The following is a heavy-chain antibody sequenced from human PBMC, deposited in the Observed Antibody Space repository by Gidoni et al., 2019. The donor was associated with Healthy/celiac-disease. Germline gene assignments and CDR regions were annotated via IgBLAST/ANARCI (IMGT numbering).Heavy chain of an antibody. CDR2: IIPILGIA. J-gene: IGHJ6*02. D-gene: IGHD4-17*01. CDR1: GGTFSSYT. Sequence: QVQLVQSGAEVKKPGSSVKVSCKASGGTFSSYTISWVRQAPGQGLEWMGRIIPILGIANYAQKFQGRVTITADKSTSTAYMALSSLRSEDTAVYYCARDTGPYGARDYYYYGMDVWGQGTTVTVSS. CDR3: ARDTGPYGARDYYYYGMDV. V-gene: IGHV1-69*08.